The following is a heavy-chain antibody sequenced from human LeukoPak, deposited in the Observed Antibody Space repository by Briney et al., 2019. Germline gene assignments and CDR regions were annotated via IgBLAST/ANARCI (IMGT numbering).Heavy chain of an antibody. V-gene: IGHV1-2*02. J-gene: IGHJ3*02. CDR2: INPNSGGT. CDR1: GYTFTSYH. Sequence: ASVKVSCRASGYTFTSYHMHWVRKAPGQGLEWMGWINPNSGGTNYAQKFQGRVTMTRDTSISTAYMELSRLRSDDTAVYYCARDRVQLWFPDAFDIWGQGTMVTVSS. CDR3: ARDRVQLWFPDAFDI. D-gene: IGHD5-18*01.